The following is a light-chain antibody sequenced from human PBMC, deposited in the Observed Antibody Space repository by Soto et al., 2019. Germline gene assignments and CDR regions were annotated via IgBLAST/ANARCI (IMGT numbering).Light chain of an antibody. CDR2: DAS. J-gene: IGKJ5*01. Sequence: DIQMTQSPSSLSASVGDRVTITCQASQDISNYLNWYQQKPGKAPKLLIYDASNLETGVPSRFSGSGSGTDFTFTISSLQPEDIATYYCQQYDNLPITFGQATRLESK. V-gene: IGKV1-33*01. CDR1: QDISNY. CDR3: QQYDNLPIT.